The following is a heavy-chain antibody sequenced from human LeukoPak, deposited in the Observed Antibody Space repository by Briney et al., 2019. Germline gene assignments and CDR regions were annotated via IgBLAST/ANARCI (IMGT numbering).Heavy chain of an antibody. V-gene: IGHV1-18*04. CDR3: ARAGAGGIVVVPAALLVDY. D-gene: IGHD2-2*01. CDR2: ISAYIGNT. CDR1: GYTFTSHG. J-gene: IGHJ4*02. Sequence: ASVKVSCKASGYTFTSHGISWVRQAPGQGLEWMGWISAYIGNTNYAQKLQGRVTMTTDTSTSTAYMELRSLRSDDTAVYYCARAGAGGIVVVPAALLVDYWGQGTLVTVSS.